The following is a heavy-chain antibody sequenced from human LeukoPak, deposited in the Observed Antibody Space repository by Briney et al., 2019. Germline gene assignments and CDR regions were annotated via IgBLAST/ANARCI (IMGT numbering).Heavy chain of an antibody. Sequence: SETLSLTCGVSGGSISSTNWWTWVRQPPGKGLEWIGEVHLDGRTNYNPSLQSRLTMSVDFSENHISLKLTSVTAADTAVYYCAREGGFYRPLDYSGQGTLVIVSS. CDR2: VHLDGRT. CDR3: AREGGFYRPLDY. D-gene: IGHD3-3*01. V-gene: IGHV4-4*02. CDR1: GGSISSTNW. J-gene: IGHJ4*02.